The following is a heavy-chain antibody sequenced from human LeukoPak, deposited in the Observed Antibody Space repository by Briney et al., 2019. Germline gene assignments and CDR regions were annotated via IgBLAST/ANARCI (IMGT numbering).Heavy chain of an antibody. CDR3: ARRTFQYHDSSGPRDY. V-gene: IGHV3-53*01. Sequence: PGGSLRLSCAASGFTVSSNYMNWVRQAPGKGLEWVSVIYSGGSTYYADSVKGRFTISRDNSKNTLYLQMNSLRAEDTAVYYCARRTFQYHDSSGPRDYWGQGTLVTVSS. CDR2: IYSGGST. D-gene: IGHD3-22*01. J-gene: IGHJ4*02. CDR1: GFTVSSNY.